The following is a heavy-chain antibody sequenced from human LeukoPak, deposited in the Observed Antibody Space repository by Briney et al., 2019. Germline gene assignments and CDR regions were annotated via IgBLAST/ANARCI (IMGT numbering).Heavy chain of an antibody. V-gene: IGHV3-7*04. CDR2: IRQDGSEK. J-gene: IGHJ3*02. D-gene: IGHD6-13*01. CDR1: GFTSCGDW. Sequence: GGSLRLSCPASGFTSCGDWTGWVRHAPGKGLEWVAKIRQDGSEKYYVNFLKGPFTNSRDNAKHSLFLQMNGLRAEDTAVYYCARDWQWQQLDGDAFDIWGQGTMVTVSS. CDR3: ARDWQWQQLDGDAFDI.